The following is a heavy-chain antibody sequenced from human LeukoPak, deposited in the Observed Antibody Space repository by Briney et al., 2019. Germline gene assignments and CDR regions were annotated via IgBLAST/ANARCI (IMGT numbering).Heavy chain of an antibody. CDR1: GFTFSSYT. CDR2: IAGSSGYI. Sequence: AGGSLRLSCAASGFTFSSYTMNWVRQAPGKGLEWVSSIAGSSGYISYADSVKGRFTISRDNAKKSLYLQMTSLTAEDTAVYYCARDRGAYCGGDCYLGFDYWGRGTLVTVSS. J-gene: IGHJ4*01. D-gene: IGHD2-21*02. V-gene: IGHV3-21*01. CDR3: ARDRGAYCGGDCYLGFDY.